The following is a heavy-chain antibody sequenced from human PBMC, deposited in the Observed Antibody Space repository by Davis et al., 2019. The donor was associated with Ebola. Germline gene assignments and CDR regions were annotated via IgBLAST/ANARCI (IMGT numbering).Heavy chain of an antibody. CDR3: ARGWDIVLLPATMAAAFDI. J-gene: IGHJ3*02. CDR1: GFTFSSYA. V-gene: IGHV3-30*04. Sequence: PGGSLRLSCAASGFTFSSYAMHWVRQAPGKGLEWVAVISYDGSKKYYADSVKGRFTISRDNSKNTLYLQMNSLRDEETAVYYCARGWDIVLLPATMAAAFDIWGQGTMVTVSS. D-gene: IGHD2-2*01. CDR2: ISYDGSKK.